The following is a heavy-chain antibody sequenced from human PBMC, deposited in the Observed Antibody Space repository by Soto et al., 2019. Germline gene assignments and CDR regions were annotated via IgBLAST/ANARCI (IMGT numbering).Heavy chain of an antibody. CDR3: AHLDADSSANHYAFDV. CDR2: IFSNNER. Sequence: QVTLKESSPVVVKATETLTLTCSISGFSLTTGRSGVSWIRQPPGEALEWLAHIFSNNERSYSPSLKHRLSISADTTTRQVVLTMTNVGPVNTGTYFCAHLDADSSANHYAFDVWGQGASVTVSP. V-gene: IGHV2-26*03. D-gene: IGHD3-16*01. J-gene: IGHJ6*01. CDR1: GFSLTTGRSG.